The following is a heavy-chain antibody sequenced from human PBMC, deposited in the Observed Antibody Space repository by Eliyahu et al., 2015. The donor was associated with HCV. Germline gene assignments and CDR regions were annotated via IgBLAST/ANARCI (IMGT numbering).Heavy chain of an antibody. CDR2: ISAGGGST. Sequence: EVQLLESGGGLVQPGGSLRLSCAASGFTFSSYAMSWVRQAPGKGLEWVSTISAGGGSTYYADSVKGRFTISRDNSKNTLSLQMNSLRTEDTAVYYCAKTHVVAANFDYWGQGTLVTVSS. D-gene: IGHD2-15*01. J-gene: IGHJ4*02. CDR1: GFTFSSYA. CDR3: AKTHVVAANFDY. V-gene: IGHV3-23*01.